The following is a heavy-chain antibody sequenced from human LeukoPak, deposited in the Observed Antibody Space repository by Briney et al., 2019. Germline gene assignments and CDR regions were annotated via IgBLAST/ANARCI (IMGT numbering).Heavy chain of an antibody. CDR1: GCTFSSYW. J-gene: IGHJ6*02. V-gene: IGHV3-7*03. D-gene: IGHD3-16*01. CDR3: ARGGGLDV. CDR2: INHNGNVN. Sequence: GGSLSLSCAASGCTFSSYWMNWARQAPGQGLEWVASINHNGNVNYYVDSVKGRFTISRDNAKNSLYLQMSNLGAEDTAVYFCARGGGLDVWGQGATVTVSS.